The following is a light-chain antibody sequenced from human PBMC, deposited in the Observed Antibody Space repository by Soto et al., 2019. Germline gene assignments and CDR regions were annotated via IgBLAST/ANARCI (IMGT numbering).Light chain of an antibody. CDR1: QSVRSN. J-gene: IGKJ4*01. Sequence: EIVMTQSPATLSVSPGERVTLSCRASQSVRSNLAWYQQKPGQVPRVLIYGASTRAIGIPDRFSGSGSGTEFTLSISSLQSEDFAVYYCQHYNNLWGFGGGTKAEIK. CDR3: QHYNNLWG. CDR2: GAS. V-gene: IGKV3-15*01.